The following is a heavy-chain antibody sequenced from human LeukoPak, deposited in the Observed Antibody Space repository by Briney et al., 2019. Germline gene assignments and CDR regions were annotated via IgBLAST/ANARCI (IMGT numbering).Heavy chain of an antibody. J-gene: IGHJ6*02. D-gene: IGHD3-3*01. CDR2: INPNNGGT. CDR1: GYTFTDYY. CDR3: ARGRTLSSVGVRYGMDV. Sequence: ASLKVSCKSSGYTFTDYYMHWVRQAPGQGLEWVGWINPNNGGTKYAQKFQGRVTMTRDTSISIVYMELSRLSSDDTAVYYCARGRTLSSVGVRYGMDVWGQGTTVTVSS. V-gene: IGHV1-2*02.